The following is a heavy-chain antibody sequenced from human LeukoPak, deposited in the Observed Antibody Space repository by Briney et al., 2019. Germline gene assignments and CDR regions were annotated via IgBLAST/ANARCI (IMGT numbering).Heavy chain of an antibody. V-gene: IGHV3-74*01. Sequence: PGGSLRLSCAAAGFTFSSNWMHWVCQAPGKGLVWVSRISGDGSRTDYADSVKGRFTISRDNRKNTLYLQMNSLRAEDTAVYYCARPLGPSVDFDYWGQGTLVTVSS. CDR1: GFTFSSNW. CDR3: ARPLGPSVDFDY. D-gene: IGHD7-27*01. CDR2: ISGDGSRT. J-gene: IGHJ4*02.